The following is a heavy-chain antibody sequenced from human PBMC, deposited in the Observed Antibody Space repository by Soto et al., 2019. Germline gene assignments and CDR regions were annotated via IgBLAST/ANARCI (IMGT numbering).Heavy chain of an antibody. CDR3: AREIDGYYGMDV. CDR2: IIPMFGTA. Sequence: QVQLVQSGAEVKKPGSSVKVSCKASGGTFSTDSISWVRQAPGQGLEWMVGIIPMFGTANNAQKFQGRVTITADESTSTAYMVLSSLRSEDTAVYFCAREIDGYYGMDVWGHGTTVTVAS. J-gene: IGHJ6*02. CDR1: GGTFSTDS. V-gene: IGHV1-69*12.